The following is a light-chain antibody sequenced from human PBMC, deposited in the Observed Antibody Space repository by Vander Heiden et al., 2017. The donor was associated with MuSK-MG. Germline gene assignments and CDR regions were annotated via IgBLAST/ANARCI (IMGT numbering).Light chain of an antibody. CDR1: QSVSSSY. Sequence: EIVLTQSPGTLSLSPGERATLSCRASQSVSSSYLAWYQHKPGQAPRLLMYGASSRATGIPDRFSGSGSGPDFTLTISRLEPEDFAVYYCQQYGNSPYTFGQGTKLEIK. V-gene: IGKV3-20*01. CDR3: QQYGNSPYT. J-gene: IGKJ2*01. CDR2: GAS.